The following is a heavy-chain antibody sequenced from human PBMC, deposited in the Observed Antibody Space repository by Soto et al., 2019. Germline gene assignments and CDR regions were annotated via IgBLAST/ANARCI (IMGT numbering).Heavy chain of an antibody. CDR2: IKSWSDGGTT. V-gene: IGHV3-15*01. Sequence: EGQLVESGGGLVEPGETLRLSCAASGFPFKNAWMSWVRQAPGKGLEWVGRIKSWSDGGTTDYGAPVKGRFSISRDDAKNTLSLQMNSLRTEDTAVYYCTTGTTVAKYYFDFWGQGTLVTVSS. J-gene: IGHJ4*02. CDR3: TTGTTVAKYYFDF. CDR1: GFPFKNAW. D-gene: IGHD1-1*01.